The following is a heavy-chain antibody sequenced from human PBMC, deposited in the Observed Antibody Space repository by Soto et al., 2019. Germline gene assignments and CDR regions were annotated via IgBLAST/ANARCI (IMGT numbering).Heavy chain of an antibody. V-gene: IGHV5-51*07. CDR1: GYRFTNYW. Sequence: EVQLVQSGAEVKKPGESLKISCKGSGYRFTNYWIGWVQQMPGKGLEWMGIIYPGDSDTRYSPSFQGQVTISADKSINTASQQWGSLKASNTAMYYCARDYCSGTTCYDFDYWGQGTQVTVSS. D-gene: IGHD2-2*01. J-gene: IGHJ4*02. CDR3: ARDYCSGTTCYDFDY. CDR2: IYPGDSDT.